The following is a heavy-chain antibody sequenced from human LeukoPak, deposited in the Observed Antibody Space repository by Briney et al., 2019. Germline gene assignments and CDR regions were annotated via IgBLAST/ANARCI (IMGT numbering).Heavy chain of an antibody. CDR2: IYYSGST. J-gene: IGHJ4*02. CDR3: ARGGSMVRGVITEFDY. Sequence: SETLSLTCTVSGGSISSGDYYWSWIRQPPGKGLEWIGYIYYSGSTYYNPSLKSRVTISVDTSKNQFSLKLSSVTAADTAVYYCARGGSMVRGVITEFDYWGQGTLVTVSS. CDR1: GGSISSGDYY. D-gene: IGHD3-10*01. V-gene: IGHV4-30-4*01.